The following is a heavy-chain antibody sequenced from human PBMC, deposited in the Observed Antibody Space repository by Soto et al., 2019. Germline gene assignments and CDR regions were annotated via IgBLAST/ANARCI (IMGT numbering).Heavy chain of an antibody. V-gene: IGHV1-69*01. D-gene: IGHD5-18*01. J-gene: IGHJ4*02. Sequence: QVQLVQSGSEVKQPGSSVKVSCKASGGSFSSNPISWVRQAPGQGLEWMAGLIPIFATVHYAQKFQGRVTITADESTSTAYMELTSLRSEDTAVYFCARGGRGYSSAPRYYFGYWGQGTLVTVSS. CDR3: ARGGRGYSSAPRYYFGY. CDR2: LIPIFATV. CDR1: GGSFSSNP.